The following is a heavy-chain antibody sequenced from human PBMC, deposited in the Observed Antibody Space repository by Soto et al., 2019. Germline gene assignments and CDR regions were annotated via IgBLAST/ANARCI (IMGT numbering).Heavy chain of an antibody. CDR1: GGSISSSY. CDR3: ARDLKFGQADY. CDR2: IYNSGST. J-gene: IGHJ4*02. V-gene: IGHV4-4*07. D-gene: IGHD3-10*01. Sequence: SETLPLTCTVSGGSISSSYFSWIRQRSGKGLEWIGRIYNSGSTNYNPSLKSRVTMAVDTSKNQFSLKLSSATAADTAVYYCARDLKFGQADYWGQGSQVTVSS.